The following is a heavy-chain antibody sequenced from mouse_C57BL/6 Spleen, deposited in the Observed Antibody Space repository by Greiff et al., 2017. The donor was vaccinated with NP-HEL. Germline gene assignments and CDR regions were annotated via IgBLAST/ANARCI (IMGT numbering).Heavy chain of an antibody. V-gene: IGHV1-82*01. CDR1: GYPFSSSW. J-gene: IGHJ2*01. Sequence: VQLQESGPELVKPGASVKISCKASGYPFSSSWMNWVKQRPGKGLEWIGRIYPGDGDTNYNGKFKGKATLTADKSSSTAYMQLSSLTSEDSAVYFCARFITTVASFDYWGQGTTLTVSS. CDR2: IYPGDGDT. D-gene: IGHD1-1*01. CDR3: ARFITTVASFDY.